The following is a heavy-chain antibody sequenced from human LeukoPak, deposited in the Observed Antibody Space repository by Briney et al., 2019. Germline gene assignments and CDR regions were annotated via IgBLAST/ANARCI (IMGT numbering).Heavy chain of an antibody. V-gene: IGHV3-30*03. Sequence: PGGSLRLSCAASGFTFSSYGMHWVRQAPGKGLGWVAVISYDGSNKYYADSVKGRFTISRDNSKNTLYLQMNSLRAEDTAVYYCARPMVTAYYFDYWGQGTLVTVSS. CDR3: ARPMVTAYYFDY. J-gene: IGHJ4*02. CDR1: GFTFSSYG. CDR2: ISYDGSNK. D-gene: IGHD5-18*01.